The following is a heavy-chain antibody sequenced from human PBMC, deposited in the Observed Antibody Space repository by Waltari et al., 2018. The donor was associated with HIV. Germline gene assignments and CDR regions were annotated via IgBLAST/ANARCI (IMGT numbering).Heavy chain of an antibody. CDR1: GGSIRSGDFY. CDR3: ARVAAARMVDY. CDR2: IYYSGST. J-gene: IGHJ4*02. Sequence: QVQLQESGPGLVKPSQTLSLTCTVSGGSIRSGDFYWSWIRQPPGKGLEWIGYIYYSGSTYYNPSLKSRVTISLDRSKNQFSLKLSSVTAADTAVYFCARVAAARMVDYWGQGTLVTVSS. V-gene: IGHV4-30-4*01. D-gene: IGHD6-13*01.